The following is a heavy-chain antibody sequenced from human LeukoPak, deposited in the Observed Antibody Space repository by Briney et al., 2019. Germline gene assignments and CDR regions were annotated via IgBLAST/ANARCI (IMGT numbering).Heavy chain of an antibody. Sequence: AGGSLRLSCAASGFTFSSYAMSWVRQAPGKGLEWVSAISGSGGSPYYADSVKGRFTISRDNSKNTLYLQMNSLRAEDTAVYYCAQDQRFRRRGGCDSYCSGGSCYSGSDYWGQGTLVTVSS. D-gene: IGHD2-15*01. V-gene: IGHV3-23*01. CDR3: AQDQRFRRRGGCDSYCSGGSCYSGSDY. CDR1: GFTFSSYA. CDR2: ISGSGGSP. J-gene: IGHJ4*02.